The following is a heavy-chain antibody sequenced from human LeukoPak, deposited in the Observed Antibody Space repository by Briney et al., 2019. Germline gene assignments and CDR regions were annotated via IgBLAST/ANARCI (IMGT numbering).Heavy chain of an antibody. V-gene: IGHV3-30*02. CDR1: GFRFSGFG. Sequence: GGSLRLSCVTSGFRFSGFGMHRVRQTPGKGLDRVAFISFDGSKEVYPDSVRGRFTVSRDNSRDSLYLQMNSLKSEDTGVYYCVKDQGGVVARPTSGPFDYWGQGILVTVSA. CDR2: ISFDGSKE. J-gene: IGHJ4*02. CDR3: VKDQGGVVARPTSGPFDY. D-gene: IGHD3-16*01.